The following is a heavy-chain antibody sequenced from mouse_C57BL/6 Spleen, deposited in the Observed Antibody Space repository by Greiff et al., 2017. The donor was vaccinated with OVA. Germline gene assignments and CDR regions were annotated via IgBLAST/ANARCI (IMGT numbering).Heavy chain of an antibody. V-gene: IGHV3-6*01. D-gene: IGHD1-1*01. CDR1: GYSITSGYY. J-gene: IGHJ2*01. CDR2: ISYDGSN. CDR3: ARGDYYGLDY. Sequence: VQLKQSGPGLVKPSQSLSLTCSVTGYSITSGYYWNWIRQFPGNKLEWMGYISYDGSNNYNPSLKNRISITRDTSKNQFFLKLNSVTTEDTATYYCARGDYYGLDYWGQGTTLTVSS.